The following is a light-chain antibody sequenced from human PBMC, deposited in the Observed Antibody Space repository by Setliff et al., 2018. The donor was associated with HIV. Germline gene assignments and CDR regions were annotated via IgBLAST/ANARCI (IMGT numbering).Light chain of an antibody. CDR3: CSYAGSAFYV. Sequence: QSALTQPASVSGSPGQSITISCTGTSSNVGTYDLVSWYQQYPGKAPQLIIYEVGKRPSGVSNRFSGSTSGNTASLTISGLQAEDEADYFCCSYAGSAFYVFGIGTKVTVL. J-gene: IGLJ1*01. V-gene: IGLV2-23*02. CDR1: SSNVGTYDL. CDR2: EVG.